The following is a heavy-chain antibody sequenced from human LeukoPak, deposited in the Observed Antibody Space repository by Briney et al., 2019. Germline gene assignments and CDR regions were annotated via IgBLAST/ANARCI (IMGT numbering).Heavy chain of an antibody. V-gene: IGHV3-7*03. D-gene: IGHD6-13*01. CDR1: GFTFSYFW. Sequence: GGSLRLSCEASGFTFSYFWMAWVRQAPGKGLEWVANIKQDGTDKYYVDSVKGRFTISRDNAKNSLYLQMNSLRAEDTAVYYCAKTSSSWYFDYWGQGTLATVSS. J-gene: IGHJ4*02. CDR2: IKQDGTDK. CDR3: AKTSSSWYFDY.